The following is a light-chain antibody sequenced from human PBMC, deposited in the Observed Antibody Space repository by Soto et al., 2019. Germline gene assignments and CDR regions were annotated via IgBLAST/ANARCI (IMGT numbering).Light chain of an antibody. CDR3: QQYNIWRPIT. Sequence: EIVVTQSPATPSVSPGQISTLSCRVSQSVRNKVAWYQHKPGQPPRVIIYDTSTRAAGIPARFSGSGYGTYFTLTISSLKPEDFAAYYCQQYNIWRPITFGQGTRLEIK. J-gene: IGKJ5*01. CDR1: QSVRNK. CDR2: DTS. V-gene: IGKV3-15*01.